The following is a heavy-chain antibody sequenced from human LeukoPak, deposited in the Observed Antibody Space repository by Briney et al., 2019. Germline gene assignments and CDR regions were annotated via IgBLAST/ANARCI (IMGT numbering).Heavy chain of an antibody. V-gene: IGHV3-30-3*01. D-gene: IGHD3-22*01. CDR2: ISHDGSNK. CDR1: GFTFSSYA. Sequence: GGSLRLSCAASGFTFSSYAMHWVRQAPGKGLEWVAVISHDGSNKYYADSVKGRFTISRDNSKNTLYLQMNSLRAEDTAVYYCARDQGYDSSGYYPGWFDPWGQGTLVTVSS. J-gene: IGHJ5*02. CDR3: ARDQGYDSSGYYPGWFDP.